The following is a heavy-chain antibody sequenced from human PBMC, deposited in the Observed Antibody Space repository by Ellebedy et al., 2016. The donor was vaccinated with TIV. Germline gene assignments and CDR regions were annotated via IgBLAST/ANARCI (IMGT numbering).Heavy chain of an antibody. D-gene: IGHD1-14*01. J-gene: IGHJ4*02. Sequence: GESLKISCAASGFTFSNYAMSWLRQAPGKGLEWVSGFGVSGDTTYYVDSVKGRFTTSRDNSKNTLYLQMDSLRADDTAIYYCARGRSGTYIHHAFDSWGQGTLVTVSS. CDR1: GFTFSNYA. V-gene: IGHV3-23*01. CDR2: FGVSGDTT. CDR3: ARGRSGTYIHHAFDS.